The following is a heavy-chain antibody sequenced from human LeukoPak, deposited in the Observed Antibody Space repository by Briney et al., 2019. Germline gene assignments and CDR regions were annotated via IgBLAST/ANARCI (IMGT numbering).Heavy chain of an antibody. J-gene: IGHJ4*02. V-gene: IGHV3-30*02. CDR2: IHFDGRNK. CDR1: GFTLNSYG. CDR3: AKDLHWAWDY. Sequence: GGSLRLSCAASGFTLNSYGIHWVRQAPGKGLEWMSYIHFDGRNKYYADSVKGRFTISRDSSKNTVYLQMSGLTTEDTAVYYCAKDLHWAWDYWGQGALVTVSS. D-gene: IGHD7-27*01.